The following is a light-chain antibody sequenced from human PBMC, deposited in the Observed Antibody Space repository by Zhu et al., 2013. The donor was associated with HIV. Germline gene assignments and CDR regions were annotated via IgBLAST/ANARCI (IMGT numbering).Light chain of an antibody. CDR1: NIGSKS. Sequence: SYXLTQPPSVSVAPGKTARITCGGNNIGSKSVHWYQQKPGQAPILLMYGKNNRPSGIPDRFSGSTSGNTASLTISATQADDEADYYCSSQSSVGDHYVFGTGTEVTVL. J-gene: IGLJ1*01. V-gene: IGLV3-21*01. CDR2: GKN. CDR3: SSQSSVGDHYV.